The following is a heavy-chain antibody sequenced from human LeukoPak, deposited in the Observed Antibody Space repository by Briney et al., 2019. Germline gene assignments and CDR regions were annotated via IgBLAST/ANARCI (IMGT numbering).Heavy chain of an antibody. J-gene: IGHJ4*02. CDR1: GFTFSDYY. D-gene: IGHD2-15*01. CDR3: AKGGGVHSHSD. CDR2: ISGSGGRT. Sequence: GGSLRLSCAASGFTFSDYYMSWIRQAPGKGLEWVSSISGSGGRTYYADSVKGRFTISRDNSKNTLSLQMNSLRAEDTAVYYCAKGGGVHSHSDWGQGTLVTVSS. V-gene: IGHV3-23*01.